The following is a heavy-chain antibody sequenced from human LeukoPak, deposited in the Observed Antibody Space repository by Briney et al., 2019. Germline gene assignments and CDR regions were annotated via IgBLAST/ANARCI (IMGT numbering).Heavy chain of an antibody. J-gene: IGHJ4*02. CDR3: AKDGPGGWYFDS. Sequence: GGSLRLSCAASGFTFTNFWMCWVRQAPGKGLEWVANIKQDGSEKHYVVSVNGRFTISRDNAKDSLYLQMNSLRAEDTAVYYCAKDGPGGWYFDSWGQGTPVTVSS. CDR2: IKQDGSEK. D-gene: IGHD6-19*01. V-gene: IGHV3-7*03. CDR1: GFTFTNFW.